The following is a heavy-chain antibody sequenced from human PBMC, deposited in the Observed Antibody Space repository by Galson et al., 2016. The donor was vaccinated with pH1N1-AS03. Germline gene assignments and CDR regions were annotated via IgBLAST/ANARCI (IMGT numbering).Heavy chain of an antibody. Sequence: SETLSLTCSVSGGSISGNFWTWIRQPAGEGLEWIGRMDSSGRKNYNSSLESRVTLSVDTSKNQFSLRLTSVTAADTAFFFCARVDLVGSTSVPGAFPIWGQGIFVTVS. CDR3: ARVDLVGSTSVPGAFPI. V-gene: IGHV4-4*07. D-gene: IGHD1-26*01. CDR1: GGSISGNF. CDR2: MDSSGRK. J-gene: IGHJ4*01.